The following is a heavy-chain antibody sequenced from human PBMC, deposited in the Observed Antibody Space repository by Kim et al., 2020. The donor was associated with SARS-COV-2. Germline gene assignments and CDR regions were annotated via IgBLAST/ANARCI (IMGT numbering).Heavy chain of an antibody. V-gene: IGHV4-39*07. J-gene: IGHJ5*02. D-gene: IGHD6-6*01. CDR3: ARVGLIAARPGAWFDP. Sequence: LKSRVTISVATSKNQFSLKLGSVTAADTAVYYCARVGLIAARPGAWFDPWGQGTLVTVSS.